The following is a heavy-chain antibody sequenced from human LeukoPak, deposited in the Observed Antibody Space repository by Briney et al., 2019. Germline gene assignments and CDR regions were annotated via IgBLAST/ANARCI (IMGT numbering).Heavy chain of an antibody. D-gene: IGHD4-17*01. J-gene: IGHJ4*02. CDR2: ISGSDGST. V-gene: IGHV3-23*01. Sequence: GVSLRLSCAPSGFTFSSYAMTWVRQAPGKGLEWVSTISGSDGSTYYADSVKGRFTISRDNSKNTLYLQIDSLRAEDTGVYYCAKEALLSYGDYTYIDYWGQGTLVTVSS. CDR3: AKEALLSYGDYTYIDY. CDR1: GFTFSSYA.